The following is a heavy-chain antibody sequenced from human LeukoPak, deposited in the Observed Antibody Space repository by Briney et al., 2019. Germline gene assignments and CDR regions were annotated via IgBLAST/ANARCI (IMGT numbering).Heavy chain of an antibody. Sequence: GGSLRLSCAASGFTFSSYDMHWVRQATGKGLEWVSAICTAGDTYYPGSVKGRFTISRENAKNSLYLQMNSLRAGDTAVYYCARGGRDFWSGYCGLYYFDYWGQGTLVTVSS. V-gene: IGHV3-13*01. CDR3: ARGGRDFWSGYCGLYYFDY. J-gene: IGHJ4*02. CDR1: GFTFSSYD. CDR2: ICTAGDT. D-gene: IGHD3-3*01.